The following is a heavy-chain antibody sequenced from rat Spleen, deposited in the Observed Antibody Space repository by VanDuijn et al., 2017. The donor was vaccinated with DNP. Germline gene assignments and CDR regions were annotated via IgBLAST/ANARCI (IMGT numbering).Heavy chain of an antibody. V-gene: IGHV5-7*01. CDR2: ISYDGSRT. CDR1: IFTFSDYN. Sequence: EVQLVESGGGLVQPGRSLKLSCAASIFTFSDYNMAWVRQAPKKGLEWVATISYDGSRTYYRDSVKGRFTISRDDAKTTLYLQMDSLRSEDTATYYCTTTNNWFAYWGQGTLVTVSS. J-gene: IGHJ3*01. CDR3: TTTNNWFAY.